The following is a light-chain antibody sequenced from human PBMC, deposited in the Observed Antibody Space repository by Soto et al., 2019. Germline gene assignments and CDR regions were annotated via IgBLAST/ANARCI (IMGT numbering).Light chain of an antibody. CDR3: QQYYSTPPYT. J-gene: IGKJ2*01. CDR1: QSVLYSSNNKNY. Sequence: DIVMTQSPDSLAVSLGERATINCKASQSVLYSSNNKNYLAWYQQKPRQPPKLLIYWASNRESGVPDRFSASGSVKEFTLTISSLQAEDVAFSYCQQYYSTPPYTFGLWTKLDIK. CDR2: WAS. V-gene: IGKV4-1*01.